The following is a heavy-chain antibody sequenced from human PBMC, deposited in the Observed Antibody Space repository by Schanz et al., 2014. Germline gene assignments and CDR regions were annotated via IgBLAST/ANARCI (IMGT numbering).Heavy chain of an antibody. CDR1: RLTFANED. J-gene: IGHJ3*01. D-gene: IGHD2-8*02. V-gene: IGHV3-11*04. CDR2: ISRDGTTS. CDR3: ARDSRYCTGVDCKGDAFDL. Sequence: EQMVESGGGLVKPGGSLILSCAASRLTFANEDIHWVRQAPGKGLEWLSYISRDGTTSYYADSVKGRFTISRDNAKNSLYLQLNSLTAEDTAVYHCARDSRYCTGVDCKGDAFDLWGQGTLVTVSS.